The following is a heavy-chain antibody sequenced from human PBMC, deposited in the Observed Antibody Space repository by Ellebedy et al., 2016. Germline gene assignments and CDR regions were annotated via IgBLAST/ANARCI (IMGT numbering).Heavy chain of an antibody. CDR3: AKAPIPSARTYMDV. Sequence: SETLSLTCTVSGGSLSSGNFHWAWIRQPPGTSLEWLGNVFYTGNTYYNPSLKGRVTLSVDTSRSQFSLMLSSVTAADTAIYYCAKAPIPSARTYMDVWGRGITVTVSS. D-gene: IGHD6-6*01. V-gene: IGHV4-39*07. CDR1: GGSLSSGNFH. CDR2: VFYTGNT. J-gene: IGHJ6*03.